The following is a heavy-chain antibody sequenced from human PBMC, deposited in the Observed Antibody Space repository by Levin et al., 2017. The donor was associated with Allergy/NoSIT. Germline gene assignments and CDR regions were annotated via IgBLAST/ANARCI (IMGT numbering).Heavy chain of an antibody. Sequence: GGSLRLSCAASGFTFSTYWMNWVRQAPGKGLEWVANIKQGGSEKYYVDSVKGRFTISRDNAQSSLYLHMNSLRAEDTAVYLCARGIAGRADFFDSWGQGTLVTVSS. D-gene: IGHD6-6*01. CDR3: ARGIAGRADFFDS. CDR1: GFTFSTYW. V-gene: IGHV3-7*01. CDR2: IKQGGSEK. J-gene: IGHJ4*02.